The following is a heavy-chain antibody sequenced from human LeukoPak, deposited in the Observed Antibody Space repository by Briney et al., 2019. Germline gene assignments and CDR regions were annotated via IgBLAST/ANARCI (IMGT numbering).Heavy chain of an antibody. V-gene: IGHV1-46*01. D-gene: IGHD2-15*01. Sequence: ASVKVSCKASGYTFTSYYIHWVRQAPGQGPEWMGIIYPSGGSTTYAQKFQGRVTMTRDMSTSTVYMELSSLRFEDTAVYYCAIGYCRGGSCDDEPGDAFDIWGQGTMVAVSS. CDR2: IYPSGGST. CDR1: GYTFTSYY. CDR3: AIGYCRGGSCDDEPGDAFDI. J-gene: IGHJ3*02.